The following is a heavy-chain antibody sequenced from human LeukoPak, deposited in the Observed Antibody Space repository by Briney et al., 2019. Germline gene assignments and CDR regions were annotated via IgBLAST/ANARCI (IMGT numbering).Heavy chain of an antibody. CDR2: IHYTGRT. D-gene: IGHD6-13*01. J-gene: IGHJ3*02. V-gene: IGHV4-59*01. CDR3: ARDGTSSWYHNAFDI. Sequence: SETLSLTCTVSGGSINNYYWIWIRQPPGKGLEWIGYIHYTGRTNYNPSLKSRVTISVDTSKNHFSLRLSSVTAADTAVYYCARDGTSSWYHNAFDIWGQGTMVTVSS. CDR1: GGSINNYY.